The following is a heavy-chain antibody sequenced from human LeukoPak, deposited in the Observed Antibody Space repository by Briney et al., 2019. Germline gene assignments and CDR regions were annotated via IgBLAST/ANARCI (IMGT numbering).Heavy chain of an antibody. J-gene: IGHJ4*02. D-gene: IGHD1-26*01. V-gene: IGHV5-51*01. CDR1: GYSFTSSW. Sequence: GESLKISCQGSGYSFTSSWIGWVRQMPGKGLEWMGIIYPGDSDTRYSPSFQGQVTISADKSISSAYLQWSSLKASDTAMYYCARFSVGGTYYPNYWGQGTLVSVSS. CDR3: ARFSVGGTYYPNY. CDR2: IYPGDSDT.